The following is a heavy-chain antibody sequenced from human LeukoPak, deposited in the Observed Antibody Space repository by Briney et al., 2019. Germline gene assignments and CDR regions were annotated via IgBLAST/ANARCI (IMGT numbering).Heavy chain of an antibody. J-gene: IGHJ3*02. CDR2: IIPIFGTA. CDR1: GGTFSSYA. CDR3: ARENRPIDAFDI. V-gene: IGHV1-69*06. Sequence: GASVKVSCKASGGTFSSYAISWVRQAPGQGLEWMGGIIPIFGTANYAQKFQGRVTITADKSTSTAYMELSSLRSEDTAVYYCARENRPIDAFDIWGQGTMVTVSS.